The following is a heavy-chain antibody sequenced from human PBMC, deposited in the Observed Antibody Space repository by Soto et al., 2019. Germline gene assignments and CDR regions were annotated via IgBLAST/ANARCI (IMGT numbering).Heavy chain of an antibody. D-gene: IGHD3-22*01. J-gene: IGHJ4*02. Sequence: PSGTLSLTCAVSGYSHSLGYYWGWIRHPPWKGLELIGSIYHSGNTYYNPSLKSRVSISLETSKNHLSLKLTSVTAADTAVYYCARVKLAGSGGYDYWGVGRLVKVSS. CDR2: IYHSGNT. CDR3: ARVKLAGSGGYDY. V-gene: IGHV4-38-2*01. CDR1: GYSHSLGYY.